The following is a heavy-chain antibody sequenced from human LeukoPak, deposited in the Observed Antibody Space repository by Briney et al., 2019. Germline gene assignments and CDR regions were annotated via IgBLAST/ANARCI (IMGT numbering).Heavy chain of an antibody. CDR1: GFTFSSYS. J-gene: IGHJ6*03. D-gene: IGHD4-11*01. CDR2: ISSSSSYI. CDR3: ARVMMGATVTTFHYYCMDV. Sequence: GGSLRLSCAASGFTFSSYSMNWVRQAPGKGLEWVPSISSSSSYIYYADSVKGRFTISRDNAKNSLYLQMNSLRAEDTAIYYCARVMMGATVTTFHYYCMDVWGVGTTVTVSS. V-gene: IGHV3-21*01.